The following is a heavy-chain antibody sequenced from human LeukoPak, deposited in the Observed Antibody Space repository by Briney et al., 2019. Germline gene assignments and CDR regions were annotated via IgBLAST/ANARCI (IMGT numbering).Heavy chain of an antibody. D-gene: IGHD5-24*01. CDR1: GYSISSGYY. V-gene: IGHV4-38-2*02. CDR2: IFHSGNT. Sequence: PSETLSLTCTVSGYSISSGYYWGWIRQPPGKGLEWIGSIFHSGNTYYNPSLKSRVTISVDTSKNQFSLKLNSVTAADTAVYYCARVPGDGLIRVDYWGQGALVTVSS. J-gene: IGHJ4*02. CDR3: ARVPGDGLIRVDY.